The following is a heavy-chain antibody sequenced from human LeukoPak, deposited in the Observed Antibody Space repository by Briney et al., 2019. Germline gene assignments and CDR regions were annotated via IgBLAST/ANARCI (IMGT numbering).Heavy chain of an antibody. CDR1: GGTFSSYA. Sequence: ASVKVSCKASGGTFSSYAISWVRQAPGQGLEWMGGIIPIFGTANYAQKFQGRVTITADESTSTAYMELSSLRSEDTAVYYCARVSAAAGAYPYYYYYMDVWGKGTTVTISS. D-gene: IGHD6-13*01. CDR2: IIPIFGTA. J-gene: IGHJ6*03. V-gene: IGHV1-69*13. CDR3: ARVSAAAGAYPYYYYYMDV.